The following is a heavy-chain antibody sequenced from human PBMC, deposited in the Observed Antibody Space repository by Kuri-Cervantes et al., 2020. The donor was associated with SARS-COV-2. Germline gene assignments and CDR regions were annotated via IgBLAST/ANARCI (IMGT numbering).Heavy chain of an antibody. Sequence: GGFLRRSCAASGFTFSSYGMHWVRQAPGKGLEWVAVIWYDGSNKYSADSVKGRLTISRDNSKNTLYLQMNSLRAEDTAVYYCARDGGYRTSSSFDYWGQGTLVTVSS. J-gene: IGHJ4*02. D-gene: IGHD3-16*02. CDR2: IWYDGSNK. CDR3: ARDGGYRTSSSFDY. V-gene: IGHV3-33*01. CDR1: GFTFSSYG.